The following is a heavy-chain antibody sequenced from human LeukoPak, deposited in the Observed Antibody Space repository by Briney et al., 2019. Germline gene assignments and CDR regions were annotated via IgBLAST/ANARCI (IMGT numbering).Heavy chain of an antibody. D-gene: IGHD6-6*01. V-gene: IGHV4-59*01. J-gene: IGHJ6*03. CDR3: AREHSSSSRDYYYYYYMDV. CDR2: IYYSGST. Sequence: SETLSLTCTVSGGSISSYYWSWIRQPPGQGLEWIGYIYYSGSTNYNPSLKSRVTISVDTSKNQFSLKLSSVTAADTAVYYCAREHSSSSRDYYYYYYMDVWGKGTTVTVSS. CDR1: GGSISSYY.